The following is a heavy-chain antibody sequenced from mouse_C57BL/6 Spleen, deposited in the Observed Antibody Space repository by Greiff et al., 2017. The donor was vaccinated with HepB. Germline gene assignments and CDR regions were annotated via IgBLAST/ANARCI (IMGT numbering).Heavy chain of an antibody. J-gene: IGHJ2*01. CDR3: ANYYGSSQLYYFDY. D-gene: IGHD1-1*01. Sequence: VQLKESGAELARPGASVKLSCKASGYTFTSYGISWVKQRTGQGLEWIGEIYPRSGNTYYNEKFKGKATLTADKSSSTAYMELRSLTSEDSAVYFCANYYGSSQLYYFDYWGQGTTLTVSS. V-gene: IGHV1-81*01. CDR2: IYPRSGNT. CDR1: GYTFTSYG.